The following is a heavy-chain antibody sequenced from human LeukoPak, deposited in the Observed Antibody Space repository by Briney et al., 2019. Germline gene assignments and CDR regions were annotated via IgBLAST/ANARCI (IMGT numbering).Heavy chain of an antibody. CDR3: ASLQNYYDSSGSFDY. D-gene: IGHD3-22*01. V-gene: IGHV3-7*01. J-gene: IGHJ4*02. CDR1: GFSFSSYA. Sequence: GGSLRLSCAASGFSFSSYAMSWVRQAPGKGLEWVANIKEDGSEKYYVDSVKGRFTISRDNAKNSLYLQMNSLRAEDTAVYYCASLQNYYDSSGSFDYWGQGTLVTVSS. CDR2: IKEDGSEK.